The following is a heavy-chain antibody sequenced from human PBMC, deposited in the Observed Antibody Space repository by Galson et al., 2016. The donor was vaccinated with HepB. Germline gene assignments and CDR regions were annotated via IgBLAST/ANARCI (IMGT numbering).Heavy chain of an antibody. V-gene: IGHV5-10-1*01. J-gene: IGHJ4*02. CDR3: ATYYYDSGSYYTPDY. Sequence: SGAEVKKFGESLRISCKGSGYGFTKYWITWVRQMPGKGLEWMGRINHRDSYCSYGKSFQGHVTMSVDRSSSTAYLQWRSLKASDSAMYYCATYYYDSGSYYTPDYWGQGTLVTVSS. CDR2: INHRDSYC. D-gene: IGHD3-10*01. CDR1: GYGFTKYW.